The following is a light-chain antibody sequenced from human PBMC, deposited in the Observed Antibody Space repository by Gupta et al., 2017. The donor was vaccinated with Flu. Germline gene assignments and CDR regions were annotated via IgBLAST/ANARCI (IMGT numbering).Light chain of an antibody. V-gene: IGLV2-14*01. CDR2: EVS. CDR1: SRAFAVHNS. CDR3: SSFASSTTPV. J-gene: IGLJ3*02. Sequence: QSVLTHPASVSGSPGQSITISCTGASRAFAVHNSISCYQQHTGKAAKLIIYEVSTHPAGITHRFSGSKSGNTASLTITGLQADDEAHYYSSSFASSTTPVFGGGTRVTVL.